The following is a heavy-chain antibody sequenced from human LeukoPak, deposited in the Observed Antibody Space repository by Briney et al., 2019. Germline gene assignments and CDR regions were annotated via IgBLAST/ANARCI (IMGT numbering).Heavy chain of an antibody. CDR1: GGSFSGYY. D-gene: IGHD3-22*01. V-gene: IGHV4-34*01. CDR2: NNHSGST. Sequence: WVTLSLTCAVYGGSFSGYYWSWLPQPTGRGQEWIRENNHSGSTHYNPSLKSRVNISVDTSKDQFSLTLSSVTAADTAVYYCARALGSSGYGWFDPWGQGTLVTVSS. CDR3: ARALGSSGYGWFDP. J-gene: IGHJ5*02.